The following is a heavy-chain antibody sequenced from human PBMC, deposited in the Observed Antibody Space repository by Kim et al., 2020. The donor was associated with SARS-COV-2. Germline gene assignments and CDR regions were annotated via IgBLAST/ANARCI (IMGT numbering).Heavy chain of an antibody. V-gene: IGHV3-73*01. Sequence: GGSLRLSCAASGFTFSGSAMHWVRQASGKGLEWVGRIRSKANSYATAYAASVKGRFTISRDDSKNTAYLQMNSLKTEDTAVYYCTSSYTVTTVKPLHPTYYYGMDVWGQGTTVTVSS. CDR2: IRSKANSYAT. CDR3: TSSYTVTTVKPLHPTYYYGMDV. CDR1: GFTFSGSA. J-gene: IGHJ6*02. D-gene: IGHD4-17*01.